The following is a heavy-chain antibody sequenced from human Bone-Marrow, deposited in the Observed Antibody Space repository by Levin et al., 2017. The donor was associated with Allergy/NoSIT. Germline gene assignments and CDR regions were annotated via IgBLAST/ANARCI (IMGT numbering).Heavy chain of an antibody. J-gene: IGHJ6*02. Sequence: ASVKVSCKASGYTFTSYGINWVRQAPGQGLEWMGWISAYSGNTNYAEKLQGRVTMTRDTSTSTAHMELRSLSSDDPAVYFCERDMGSPSIYYYYGMDVWGQGTTVIVSS. CDR1: GYTFTSYG. D-gene: IGHD1-26*01. V-gene: IGHV1-18*01. CDR2: ISAYSGNT. CDR3: ERDMGSPSIYYYYGMDV.